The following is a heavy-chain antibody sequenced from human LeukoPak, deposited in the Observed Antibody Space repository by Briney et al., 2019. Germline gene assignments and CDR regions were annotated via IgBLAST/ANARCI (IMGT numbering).Heavy chain of an antibody. Sequence: GGSLRLSCAASGFTFRNYAMSWVRQAPGKGLEWVSGIGTSGGSTYYADSVKGRFTMSRDSSKSTLYLQMNSLRAEDTAVYYCAIAYSYDSSGDNDYWSQVTLVTVSS. D-gene: IGHD3-22*01. V-gene: IGHV3-23*01. CDR2: IGTSGGST. CDR1: GFTFRNYA. CDR3: AIAYSYDSSGDNDY. J-gene: IGHJ4*02.